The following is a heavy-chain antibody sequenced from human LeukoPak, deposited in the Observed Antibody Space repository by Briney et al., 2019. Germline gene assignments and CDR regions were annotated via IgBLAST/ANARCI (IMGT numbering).Heavy chain of an antibody. Sequence: GESLKFSYKGSGYSFTSYWIGWVRQMPGKGLEWMGIIYPGDSDTRYSPSFQGQVTISADKSISTAYLQWSSLKASDTAMYYCASLDYGGNSDWYFDLWGRGTLVTVSS. D-gene: IGHD4-23*01. CDR1: GYSFTSYW. V-gene: IGHV5-51*01. CDR3: ASLDYGGNSDWYFDL. J-gene: IGHJ2*01. CDR2: IYPGDSDT.